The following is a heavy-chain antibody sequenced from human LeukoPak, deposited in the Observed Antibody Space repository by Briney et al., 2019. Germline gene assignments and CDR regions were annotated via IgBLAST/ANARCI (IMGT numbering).Heavy chain of an antibody. CDR3: VRDLGSGTPFDY. Sequence: QPGGSLRLSCAASGFTFSSYWTHWVRQPPGKGLVWVSRITISETNTDYADSVKGRFTISRDNAKNTVYLQMNNLRAEDTAVYYCVRDLGSGTPFDYWGQGALVIVSS. J-gene: IGHJ4*02. CDR2: ITISETNT. D-gene: IGHD1-14*01. V-gene: IGHV3-74*01. CDR1: GFTFSSYW.